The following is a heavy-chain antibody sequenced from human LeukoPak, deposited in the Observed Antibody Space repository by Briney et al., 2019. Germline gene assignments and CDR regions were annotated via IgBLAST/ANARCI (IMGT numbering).Heavy chain of an antibody. CDR3: ARRAGDYSHPYDY. CDR1: GFTVSSNS. J-gene: IGHJ4*02. CDR2: IYSGGST. V-gene: IGHV3-53*01. D-gene: IGHD3-22*01. Sequence: GGSLRLSCTVSGFTVSSNSMSWVRQAPGKGLEWVSFIYSGGSTQFSDSVKGRFTISRDNSKNTLYLQMNSLRAEDTAVYYCARRAGDYSHPYDYWGQGTLVTVSS.